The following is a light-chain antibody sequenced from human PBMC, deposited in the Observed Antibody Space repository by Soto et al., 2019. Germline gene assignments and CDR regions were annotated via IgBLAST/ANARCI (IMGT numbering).Light chain of an antibody. Sequence: DIQMTQSPSSLSASVGDRVTITCRASQGIRSYLNWYQQKAGKVPRLLIYAASTLQSGVPSRFSGSGYGTDFTLTISSLQPEDFATYYCQQSYSTPLTFGAGTKVESK. V-gene: IGKV1-39*01. CDR2: AAS. CDR1: QGIRSY. CDR3: QQSYSTPLT. J-gene: IGKJ4*01.